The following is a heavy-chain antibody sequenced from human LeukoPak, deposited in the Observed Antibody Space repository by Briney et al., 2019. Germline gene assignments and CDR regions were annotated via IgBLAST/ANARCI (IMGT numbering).Heavy chain of an antibody. Sequence: ASVKVSCKASGYTFTGYYMHWVRQAPGQGLEWMGWINPNSGGTNYAQKFQGRVTMTRDTSISTAYMELSRLRSDDTAVYYCASTMVRGVIKAEGAFDIWGQGTMVTVSS. CDR2: INPNSGGT. V-gene: IGHV1-2*02. CDR1: GYTFTGYY. D-gene: IGHD3-10*01. CDR3: ASTMVRGVIKAEGAFDI. J-gene: IGHJ3*02.